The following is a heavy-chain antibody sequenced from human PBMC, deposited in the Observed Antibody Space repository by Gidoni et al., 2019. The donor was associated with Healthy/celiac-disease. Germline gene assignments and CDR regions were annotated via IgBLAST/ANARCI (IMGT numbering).Heavy chain of an antibody. D-gene: IGHD6-19*01. CDR3: ASPLQQWLPTQDYYYYGMDV. Sequence: EVQLVESVGGLVKPGGSLRLSCAASGFTFSSYSMNWVRQAPGKGLERVSSISSSSSYIYYADSVKGRFTISRDNAKNSLYLQMNSLRAEDTAVYYCASPLQQWLPTQDYYYYGMDVWGQGTTVTVSS. CDR2: ISSSSSYI. CDR1: GFTFSSYS. V-gene: IGHV3-21*01. J-gene: IGHJ6*02.